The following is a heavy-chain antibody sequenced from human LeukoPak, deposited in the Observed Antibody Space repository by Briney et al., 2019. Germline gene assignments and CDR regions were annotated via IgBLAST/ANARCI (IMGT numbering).Heavy chain of an antibody. V-gene: IGHV3-21*01. CDR3: ARDLGYCSGGSCYPARFDY. CDR1: GFTFSSYS. Sequence: PGGSLRLSCAASGFTFSSYSMNWVRQAPGKGLEWVSSISSSSSFIYYADSVKGRFTISRDNAKNSLYLQMNSLRAEDTAVYYCARDLGYCSGGSCYPARFDYWGQGTLVTVSS. CDR2: ISSSSSFI. J-gene: IGHJ4*02. D-gene: IGHD2-15*01.